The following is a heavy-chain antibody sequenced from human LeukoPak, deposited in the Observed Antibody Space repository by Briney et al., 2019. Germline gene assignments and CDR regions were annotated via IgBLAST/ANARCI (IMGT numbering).Heavy chain of an antibody. Sequence: WASVKLSCKASGYTLTGYYMHWVRQAPGQGLEWMVWINPNSYGTNYAQQFQGRVPMTRDTSISTVYMELRRLRSDDTDVYYCARGGRVTTVVTLLDYWGQGTLVSVSS. V-gene: IGHV1-2*02. CDR3: ARGGRVTTVVTLLDY. J-gene: IGHJ4*02. CDR1: GYTLTGYY. D-gene: IGHD4-23*01. CDR2: INPNSYGT.